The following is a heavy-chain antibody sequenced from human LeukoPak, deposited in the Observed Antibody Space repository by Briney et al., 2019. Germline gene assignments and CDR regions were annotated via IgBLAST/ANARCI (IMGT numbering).Heavy chain of an antibody. CDR3: ARSADSSGYFREITLYYFDY. J-gene: IGHJ4*02. Sequence: GGSLRLSCEASGFTFSRSDMIWVRQAPGKGLEWVSYISNSGSTIYYADSVKGRFTISRDNAKSSLYLQMSSLRAEDTAVYFCARSADSSGYFREITLYYFDYWGQGTLVTVSS. V-gene: IGHV3-48*03. CDR1: GFTFSRSD. CDR2: ISNSGSTI. D-gene: IGHD3-22*01.